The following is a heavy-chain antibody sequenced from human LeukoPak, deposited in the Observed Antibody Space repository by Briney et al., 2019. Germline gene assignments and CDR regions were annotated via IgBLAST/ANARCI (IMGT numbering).Heavy chain of an antibody. CDR1: GFTFSGYD. CDR3: ARDVAARQKYYFDY. CDR2: ISGSSSYI. D-gene: IGHD6-6*01. J-gene: IGHJ4*02. Sequence: GGSLRLSCAASGFTFSGYDMNWVRQAPGKGLEWVSSISGSSSYIYYADSMKGRFTISRDNAKNSLYLQMNSLRAEDTAVYYCARDVAARQKYYFDYWGQGTLVTVSS. V-gene: IGHV3-21*01.